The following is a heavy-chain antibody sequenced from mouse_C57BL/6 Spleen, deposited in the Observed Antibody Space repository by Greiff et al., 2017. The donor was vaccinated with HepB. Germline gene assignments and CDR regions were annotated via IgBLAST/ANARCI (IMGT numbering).Heavy chain of an antibody. CDR2: IDPENGDT. J-gene: IGHJ2*01. V-gene: IGHV14-4*01. Sequence: DVKLVESGAELVRPGASVKLSCTASGFNIKDDYMHWVKQRPEQGLEWIGWIDPENGDTEYASKFQGKATITADTSSNTAYLQLSSLTSEDTAVYYCTIYYYGSSSYYFDYWGQGTTLTVSS. CDR1: GFNIKDDY. CDR3: TIYYYGSSSYYFDY. D-gene: IGHD1-1*01.